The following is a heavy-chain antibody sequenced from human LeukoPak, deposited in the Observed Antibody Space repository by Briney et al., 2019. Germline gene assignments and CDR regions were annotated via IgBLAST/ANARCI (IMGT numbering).Heavy chain of an antibody. D-gene: IGHD1-26*01. CDR3: ARLIVGAGSFDY. Sequence: PGGSLRLSCAPSGLTFSSYWMHWARQSPGKRPVWVSHINSDGTTTSYADSVKGRFTISRDNAKNTLYLQMNSLRAEDTAVYYCARLIVGAGSFDYWGQGTLVTVSS. CDR2: INSDGTTT. CDR1: GLTFSSYW. J-gene: IGHJ4*02. V-gene: IGHV3-74*01.